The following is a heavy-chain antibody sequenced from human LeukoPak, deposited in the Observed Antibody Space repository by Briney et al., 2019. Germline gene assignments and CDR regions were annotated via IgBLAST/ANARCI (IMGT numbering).Heavy chain of an antibody. J-gene: IGHJ4*02. Sequence: GGSLRLSCAASGFTFSDYYMSWIRQAPGKGLEWVSAISGSDGTTYYADSVKGRFTISRDNSKNTLYLQMNSLRAEDTAIYYCAKDFRREAHWGQGTLVTVSS. V-gene: IGHV3-23*01. CDR2: ISGSDGTT. CDR1: GFTFSDYY. D-gene: IGHD1-26*01. CDR3: AKDFRREAH.